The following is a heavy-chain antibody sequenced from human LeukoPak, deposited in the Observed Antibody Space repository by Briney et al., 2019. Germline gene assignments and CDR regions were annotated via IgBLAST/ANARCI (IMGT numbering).Heavy chain of an antibody. CDR2: ISGSGGST. CDR3: RAVATVTSFDY. Sequence: SGGSLRLSCAASGFTFSSYAMSWVRQAPGKGLEWVSAISGSGGSTYYADSVKGRFTISRDNSKDTLYLQMNSLRAEDTAVYYCRAVATVTSFDYWGQGTLVTVSS. CDR1: GFTFSSYA. D-gene: IGHD4-17*01. V-gene: IGHV3-23*01. J-gene: IGHJ4*02.